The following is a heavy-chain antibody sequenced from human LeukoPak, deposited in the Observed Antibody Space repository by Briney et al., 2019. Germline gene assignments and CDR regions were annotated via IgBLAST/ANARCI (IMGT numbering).Heavy chain of an antibody. V-gene: IGHV3-66*01. CDR2: IYSGGTT. CDR3: ARDPPAVTTNTYG. CDR1: GITVSDNY. D-gene: IGHD4-11*01. Sequence: GGSLRLSCAASGITVSDNYMNWVRQAPGKGLEWISLIYSGGTTSYADSVKGRFTTSRDDSNNTLYLQMNNLRADDTAVYYCARDPPAVTTNTYGWGQGTLVTVSS. J-gene: IGHJ4*02.